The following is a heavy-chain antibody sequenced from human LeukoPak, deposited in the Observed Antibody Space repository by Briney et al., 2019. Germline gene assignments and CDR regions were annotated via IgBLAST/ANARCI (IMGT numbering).Heavy chain of an antibody. J-gene: IGHJ6*02. V-gene: IGHV4-59*08. CDR2: IYYSGST. D-gene: IGHD5-18*01. Sequence: SETLSLTCTVSGGSISSYYWSWIRQPPGKGLEWIGYIYYSGSTNYNPSLKSRVTISVDTSKNQFSLKLSPVTAADTAVYYCARVGSPRGYSYGYYYYYGMDVWGQGTTVTVSS. CDR3: ARVGSPRGYSYGYYYYYGMDV. CDR1: GGSISSYY.